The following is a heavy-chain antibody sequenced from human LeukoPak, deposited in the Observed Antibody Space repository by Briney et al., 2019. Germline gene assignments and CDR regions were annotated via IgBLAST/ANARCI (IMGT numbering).Heavy chain of an antibody. V-gene: IGHV3-23*01. CDR3: AKDYCRGGNCPLPFFDS. Sequence: GGSLRLSCAVSGSTLTEHAWSWVRQAPGEGLEWVSGIIDVGGTYYADSVKGRFTISRDSSKNTLYLQTNNLRAEDTATYYCAKDYCRGGNCPLPFFDSWGQGTLVTVSS. CDR2: IIDVGGT. J-gene: IGHJ4*02. CDR1: GSTLTEHA. D-gene: IGHD2-15*01.